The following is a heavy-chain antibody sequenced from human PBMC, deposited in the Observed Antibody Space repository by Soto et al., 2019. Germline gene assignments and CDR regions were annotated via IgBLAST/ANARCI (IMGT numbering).Heavy chain of an antibody. CDR1: GDSINGYY. Sequence: SETLSLTCTVSGDSINGYYWSWIRQPPGMGLEWIGYIHYGRSTRYSPSLRSRITISVDTSKNQVSLKVKSVTAADTAIYYCAREEPYSGYDNWLDPXGQGTLVTV. D-gene: IGHD5-12*01. V-gene: IGHV4-59*01. CDR2: IHYGRST. CDR3: AREEPYSGYDNWLDP. J-gene: IGHJ5*02.